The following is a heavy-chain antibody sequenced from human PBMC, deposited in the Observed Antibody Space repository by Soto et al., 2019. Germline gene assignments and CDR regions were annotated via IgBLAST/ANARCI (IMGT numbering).Heavy chain of an antibody. J-gene: IGHJ5*02. CDR2: ISAYNGNT. Sequence: AASVKVSCKASGYTFTSYGISWVRQAPGQGLEWMGWISAYNGNTNYAQKLQGRVTMTTDTSTSTAYMELRSLRSDDTAVYYCARDGPTYYDFWSGYSNWFDPWGQGTLVTVSS. CDR1: GYTFTSYG. V-gene: IGHV1-18*01. CDR3: ARDGPTYYDFWSGYSNWFDP. D-gene: IGHD3-3*01.